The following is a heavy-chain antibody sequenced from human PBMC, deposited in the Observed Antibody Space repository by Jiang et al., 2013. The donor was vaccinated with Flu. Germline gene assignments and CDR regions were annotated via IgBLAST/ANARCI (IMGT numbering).Heavy chain of an antibody. CDR1: GYTFTSYD. V-gene: IGHV1-8*01. CDR2: MNPNSGNT. Sequence: KASGYTFTSYDINWVRQATGQGLEWMGWMNPNSGNTGYAQKFQGRVTMTRNTSISTAYMELSSLRSEDTAVYYCARVVYGSGSHSIPYYYYGYGRLGPRDHGHRLL. D-gene: IGHD3-10*01. J-gene: IGHJ6*02. CDR3: ARVVYGSGSHSIPYYYYGYGR.